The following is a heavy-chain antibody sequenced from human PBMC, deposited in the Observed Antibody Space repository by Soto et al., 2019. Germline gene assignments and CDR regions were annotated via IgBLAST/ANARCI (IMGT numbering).Heavy chain of an antibody. J-gene: IGHJ4*01. CDR1: GYTFTAYA. V-gene: IGHV1-3*01. Sequence: ASVKVSCKASGYTFTAYAIHWMRRAPGQRLEWMGWINVGKGNTRYSEKFQDRVTISRDTSASTAYLELSSLTSGDTAVYYCARPRQGYDGYYIPFDFWGHGTLVTVSS. CDR2: INVGKGNT. D-gene: IGHD3-22*01. CDR3: ARPRQGYDGYYIPFDF.